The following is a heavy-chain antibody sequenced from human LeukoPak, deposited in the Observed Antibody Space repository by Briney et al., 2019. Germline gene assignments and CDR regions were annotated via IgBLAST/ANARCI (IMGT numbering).Heavy chain of an antibody. J-gene: IGHJ4*02. D-gene: IGHD3-22*01. V-gene: IGHV3-30*04. CDR3: ARVPGYDSSGYFDY. Sequence: GGSLRLSCAASGFTFSNYAIHWVRQAPGKGLEWVAVISYDGSNKYYADSVKGRFTISRDNSKNTLYLQMNSLRAEDTAVYYCARVPGYDSSGYFDYWGQGTLVTVSS. CDR1: GFTFSNYA. CDR2: ISYDGSNK.